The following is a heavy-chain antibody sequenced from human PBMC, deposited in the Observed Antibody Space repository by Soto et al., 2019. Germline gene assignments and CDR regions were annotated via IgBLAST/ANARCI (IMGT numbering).Heavy chain of an antibody. J-gene: IGHJ3*02. CDR1: GGSICSSSYY. V-gene: IGHV4-39*02. CDR3: AREIAVAAIAAFDI. CDR2: IYYSGST. Sequence: SETLSLTCTVSGGSICSSSYYWGWIRQPPGKGLEWIGSIYYSGSTYYNPSHKSRVTISVDTSKNQFSLKLSSVTAADTAVYYCAREIAVAAIAAFDIWGQGTMVTVSS. D-gene: IGHD6-19*01.